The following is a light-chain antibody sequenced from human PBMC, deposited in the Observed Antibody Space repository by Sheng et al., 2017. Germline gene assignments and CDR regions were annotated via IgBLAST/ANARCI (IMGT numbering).Light chain of an antibody. Sequence: EIVLTQSPATLSLSPGERATLSCRASQNIYNYLAWYQQKPGQAPKLLIYGASTRANGIPARFSGRGSGTDFTLTISRLEPEDFAVYYCQQYGSSLPWTFGQGTKVEIK. V-gene: IGKV3-20*01. CDR1: QNIYNY. CDR2: GAS. CDR3: QQYGSSLPWT. J-gene: IGKJ1*01.